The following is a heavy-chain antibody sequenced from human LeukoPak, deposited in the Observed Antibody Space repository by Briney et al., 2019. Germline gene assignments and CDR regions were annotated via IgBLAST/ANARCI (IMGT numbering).Heavy chain of an antibody. Sequence: SESLSLTCTVSGGSISSYYWSWIRQPPGKGLEWIGYIYYSGRTNYNPSLKSRVTISVDTSKNQFSLKLSSVTAADTAVYYCARAEVGGYFDYWGQGTLVTVSS. CDR2: IYYSGRT. CDR3: ARAEVGGYFDY. D-gene: IGHD2-15*01. CDR1: GGSISSYY. V-gene: IGHV4-59*01. J-gene: IGHJ4*02.